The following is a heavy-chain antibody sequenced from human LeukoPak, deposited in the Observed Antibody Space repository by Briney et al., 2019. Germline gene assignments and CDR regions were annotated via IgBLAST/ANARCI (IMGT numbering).Heavy chain of an antibody. CDR3: ARGRYSYGYDFDH. Sequence: GESLRLSCAASGFTVSRNYMSWVRQAPGKGLEWLSVKYGDGSTYYAGSVKGRFTISRDDSKNTLYFHMNSVRAEDTAVYYCARGRYSYGYDFDHWGQGTLVTVSS. D-gene: IGHD5-18*01. CDR2: KYGDGST. V-gene: IGHV3-66*01. J-gene: IGHJ4*02. CDR1: GFTVSRNY.